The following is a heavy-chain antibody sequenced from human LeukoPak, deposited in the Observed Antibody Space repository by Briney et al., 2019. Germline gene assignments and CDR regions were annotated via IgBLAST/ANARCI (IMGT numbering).Heavy chain of an antibody. J-gene: IGHJ4*02. Sequence: SETLSLTCTISGDSINSYHWSWLRQPPGSKLEWIGYFHYSGVTNYNPSLKSRVTMSLDTSKKQFSLKLNSVTAADTAVYYCARGGNHQAASGRLDYWGQGTLVTVSS. CDR2: FHYSGVT. CDR3: ARGGNHQAASGRLDY. CDR1: GDSINSYH. D-gene: IGHD6-13*01. V-gene: IGHV4-59*01.